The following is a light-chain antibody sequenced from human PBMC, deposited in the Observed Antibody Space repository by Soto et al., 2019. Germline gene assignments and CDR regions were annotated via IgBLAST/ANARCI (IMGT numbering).Light chain of an antibody. CDR2: GAS. CDR3: QQYGSSPT. J-gene: IGKJ5*01. Sequence: ILLTQSPGTLSLSPGEGATLSCRASQSVSSGYLAWYQQNPGQAPRLLIYGASSRATGIPDRFSGSGSGTDFTLTISRLEPEDCAVYYCQQYGSSPTFGQGTRLEIK. CDR1: QSVSSGY. V-gene: IGKV3-20*01.